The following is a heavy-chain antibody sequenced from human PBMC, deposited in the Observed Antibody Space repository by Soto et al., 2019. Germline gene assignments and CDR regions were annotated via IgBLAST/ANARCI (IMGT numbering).Heavy chain of an antibody. Sequence: GGSLRLSCAASGFTFSSYAMHWVRQAPGKGLEWVAVISYDGSNKYYADSVKGRFTISRDNSKNTLYLQMNSLRAEDTAVYYCARDSRLGIEADYWGQGTLVTVSS. D-gene: IGHD7-27*01. CDR1: GFTFSSYA. CDR2: ISYDGSNK. V-gene: IGHV3-30-3*01. J-gene: IGHJ4*02. CDR3: ARDSRLGIEADY.